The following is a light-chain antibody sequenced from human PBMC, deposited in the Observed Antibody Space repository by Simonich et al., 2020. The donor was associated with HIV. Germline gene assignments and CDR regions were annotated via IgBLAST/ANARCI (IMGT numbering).Light chain of an antibody. J-gene: IGLJ3*02. Sequence: QSALTQPASVSGSPGQSITISCTGTSSDVGSYNLVSWYQQHPGKAPKLLIYEGTKRPSGVSNRFSGSKSGNTASLTISGFRAEDEADYYCCSYAGSNRVFGGGTKLTVL. CDR1: SSDVGSYNL. CDR2: EGT. V-gene: IGLV2-23*01. CDR3: CSYAGSNRV.